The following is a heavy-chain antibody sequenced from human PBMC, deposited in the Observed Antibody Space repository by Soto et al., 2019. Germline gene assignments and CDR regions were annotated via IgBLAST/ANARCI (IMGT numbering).Heavy chain of an antibody. V-gene: IGHV3-33*01. J-gene: IGHJ6*02. D-gene: IGHD2-15*01. CDR3: AREPGYCSGGSCYHIPASWYYYGKDV. CDR2: IWYDGSNK. Sequence: PGGSLRLSCAASGFTFSSYGMHCVRQAPGKGLEWVAVIWYDGSNKYYADSVKGRFTISRDNSKTTLYLQMNSLRAEDTAVYYCAREPGYCSGGSCYHIPASWYYYGKDVWGQGTKVTDS. CDR1: GFTFSSYG.